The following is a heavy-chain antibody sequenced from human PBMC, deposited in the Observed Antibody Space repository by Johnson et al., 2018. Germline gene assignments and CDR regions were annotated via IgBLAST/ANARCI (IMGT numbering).Heavy chain of an antibody. Sequence: VQLQESGPGLVKPSETLSLTCTVSGGSISSYYWSWIRQPPGKGLEWIGYIYYSGSTNYNPSLKSRVTISVDTSKNQFPLKLSSVTAADPAVYYCARASVYYYYMDVWGKGTTVTVSS. V-gene: IGHV4-59*01. CDR3: ARASVYYYYMDV. D-gene: IGHD6-6*01. CDR1: GGSISSYY. J-gene: IGHJ6*03. CDR2: IYYSGST.